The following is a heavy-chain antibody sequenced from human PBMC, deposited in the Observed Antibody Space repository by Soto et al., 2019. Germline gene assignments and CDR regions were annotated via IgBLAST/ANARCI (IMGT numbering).Heavy chain of an antibody. CDR1: GFTFSDYY. V-gene: IGHV3-11*01. CDR3: ARQSGYDYDY. J-gene: IGHJ4*02. D-gene: IGHD5-12*01. CDR2: IGRSGSTI. Sequence: QVQLVESGGGLVKPGESLRLSCAASGFTFSDYYMSWIRQAPGKGLEWVSYIGRSGSTIYYADSVKGRFTISRDKTKNSLYLQMNGLRDEDTAVYYCARQSGYDYDYWGQGTLVTVSS.